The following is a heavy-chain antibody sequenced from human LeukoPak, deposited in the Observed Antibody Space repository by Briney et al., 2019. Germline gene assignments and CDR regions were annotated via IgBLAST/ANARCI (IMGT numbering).Heavy chain of an antibody. CDR2: IYYSGST. CDR1: GGSISSYY. Sequence: SETLSLTCTVSGGSISSYYWSWIRQPPGKGLEWIGYIYYSGSTNYNPSLKSRVTISVDTSKNQFFLKLSSVTAADTAVYYCARAYYYDSSGYLDAFDIWGQGTMVTVSS. D-gene: IGHD3-22*01. CDR3: ARAYYYDSSGYLDAFDI. V-gene: IGHV4-59*01. J-gene: IGHJ3*02.